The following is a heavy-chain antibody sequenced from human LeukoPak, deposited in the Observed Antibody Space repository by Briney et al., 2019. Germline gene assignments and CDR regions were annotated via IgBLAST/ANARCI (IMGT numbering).Heavy chain of an antibody. Sequence: GGSLRLSCAASGFSLRNYWMHWVRQGPGKGPVWVSLLQNDGSTTDYADSVKGRFTISRDNAKNSLYLQMSSLGAEDTAIYYCSRDRGGGDIYFDYWGQGTLVTVSS. CDR1: GFSLRNYW. D-gene: IGHD2-21*02. J-gene: IGHJ4*02. CDR3: SRDRGGGDIYFDY. V-gene: IGHV3-74*01. CDR2: LQNDGSTT.